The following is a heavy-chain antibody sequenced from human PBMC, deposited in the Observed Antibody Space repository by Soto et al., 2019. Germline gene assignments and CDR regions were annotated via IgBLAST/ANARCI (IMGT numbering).Heavy chain of an antibody. J-gene: IGHJ4*02. Sequence: QVQLVQSGAEVKKPGASVKVSCKASGYTFTNFGFNWVRQAPGQGLEWMGWISAYNGNTNYAQKLQGIVTMTTATSTSTAYMELRSQRSDDTAVYYCAIRGDIRYCDWLLYYWGQGTLVTVSS. CDR2: ISAYNGNT. CDR3: AIRGDIRYCDWLLYY. D-gene: IGHD3-9*01. V-gene: IGHV1-18*01. CDR1: GYTFTNFG.